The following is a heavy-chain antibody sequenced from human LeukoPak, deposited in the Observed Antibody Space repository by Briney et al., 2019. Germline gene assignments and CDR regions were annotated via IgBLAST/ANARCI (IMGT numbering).Heavy chain of an antibody. J-gene: IGHJ4*02. Sequence: GGSLRLSCAASGFTFSSYGMHWVRQAPGKGLEWVAVISYDGSNKYYADSVKGRFTISRDNSKNTLYLQMNSLRAEDTAVYYCAKSFGHIVATPPVAFDYWGQGTLVTVSS. V-gene: IGHV3-30*18. CDR1: GFTFSSYG. D-gene: IGHD5-12*01. CDR2: ISYDGSNK. CDR3: AKSFGHIVATPPVAFDY.